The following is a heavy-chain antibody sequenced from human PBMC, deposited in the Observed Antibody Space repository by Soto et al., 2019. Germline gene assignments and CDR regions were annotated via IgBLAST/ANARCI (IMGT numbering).Heavy chain of an antibody. V-gene: IGHV3-30-3*01. CDR3: AREYEDGGYYDYYFDY. CDR2: ISYDGSNK. D-gene: IGHD3-22*01. J-gene: IGHJ4*02. CDR1: GFTFSSYA. Sequence: QVQLVESGGGVVQPGRSLRLSCAASGFTFSSYAMHWVRQAPGKGLEWVAVISYDGSNKYYADSVKVRFTISRDNSKNTLYLQMNSLRAEDTAVYYCAREYEDGGYYDYYFDYWGQGTLITVSS.